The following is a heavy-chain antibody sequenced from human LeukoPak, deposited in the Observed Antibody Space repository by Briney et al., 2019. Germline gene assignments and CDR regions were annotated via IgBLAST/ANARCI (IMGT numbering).Heavy chain of an antibody. CDR3: ARDVGGYNYGYSLDY. V-gene: IGHV4-4*07. CDR2: IYTSGST. J-gene: IGHJ4*02. Sequence: PSETLSLTCTVSGGSISSYYWNWIRQPAGKGLEWIGRIYTSGSTSYNSSPKSRVTMSVDTSKNQFSLKLSSVTAADTAVYYCARDVGGYNYGYSLDYWGQGTLVSVSS. D-gene: IGHD5-18*01. CDR1: GGSISSYY.